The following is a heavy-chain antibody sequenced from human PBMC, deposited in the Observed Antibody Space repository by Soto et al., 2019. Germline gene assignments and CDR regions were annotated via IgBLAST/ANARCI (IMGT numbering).Heavy chain of an antibody. J-gene: IGHJ4*02. V-gene: IGHV1-69*06. CDR1: GGTLSSFINYP. Sequence: QMQLVQSGAEVKKPGSSVKVSCKASGGTLSSFINYPINWVRQAPGQGLEWMGGIVPNVGTVNYAQQFQGRVTITADKSTGTAYMELRSLRSADTALYYCARRDTSGFLRYFDNWGQGTLVTVSS. D-gene: IGHD3-3*01. CDR3: ARRDTSGFLRYFDN. CDR2: IVPNVGTV.